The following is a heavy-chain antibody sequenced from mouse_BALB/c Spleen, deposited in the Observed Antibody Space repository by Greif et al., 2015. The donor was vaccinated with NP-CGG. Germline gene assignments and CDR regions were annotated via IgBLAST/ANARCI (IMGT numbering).Heavy chain of an antibody. J-gene: IGHJ2*01. V-gene: IGHV14-1*02. CDR1: GFNIKDYY. Sequence: VQLQQSGAELVRPGALVKLSCKASGFNIKDYYMHWVKQRPEQGLEWIGWIDPENGNTIYDPKFQGKASITADTSSXTAYLRLSSLTSEDTAVYYCARDFDYWGQGTTLTVSS. CDR2: IDPENGNT. CDR3: ARDFDY.